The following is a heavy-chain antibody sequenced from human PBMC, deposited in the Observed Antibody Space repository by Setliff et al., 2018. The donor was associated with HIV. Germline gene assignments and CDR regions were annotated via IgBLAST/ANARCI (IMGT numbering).Heavy chain of an antibody. J-gene: IGHJ4*02. Sequence: ASVKVSCKASGYTFTSYGLNWVRQAPGQGLEWMGWISANNGNTNYAQKLQGRVTMTTDTSTSTAYMELESLGSDDTAVYYCAREARDVVRGVIIADYWGKGTLVTVSS. D-gene: IGHD3-10*01. V-gene: IGHV1-18*01. CDR3: AREARDVVRGVIIADY. CDR2: ISANNGNT. CDR1: GYTFTSYG.